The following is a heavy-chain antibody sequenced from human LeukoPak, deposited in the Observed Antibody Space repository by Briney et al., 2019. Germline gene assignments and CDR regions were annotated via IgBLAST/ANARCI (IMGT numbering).Heavy chain of an antibody. CDR1: GGSISSSSYY. CDR3: ATDLVRHYFDY. V-gene: IGHV4-39*07. D-gene: IGHD2-21*01. Sequence: SETLSLTCTVSGGSISSSSYYWGWIRQPPGKGLEWIGSIYYSGSTYYNPSLKSRVTISVDTSKNQFSLKLSSVTAADTAVYYCATDLVRHYFDYWGQGTLVTVSS. CDR2: IYYSGST. J-gene: IGHJ4*02.